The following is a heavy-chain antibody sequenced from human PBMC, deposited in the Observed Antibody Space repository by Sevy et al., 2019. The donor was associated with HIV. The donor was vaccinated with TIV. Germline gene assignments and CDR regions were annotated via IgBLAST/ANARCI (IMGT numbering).Heavy chain of an antibody. CDR1: GFTFSSYD. CDR2: IGTAGDT. Sequence: GGSLRLSCAASGFTFSSYDMPWVRQPTGKGLEWVSAIGTAGDTYYPGSVKGRFTISRENAKNSLYLQMNSLRAGDTAVYYCARDSFTSKNYYGMDVWGQGTTVTVSS. CDR3: ARDSFTSKNYYGMDV. V-gene: IGHV3-13*01. J-gene: IGHJ6*02. D-gene: IGHD3-10*01.